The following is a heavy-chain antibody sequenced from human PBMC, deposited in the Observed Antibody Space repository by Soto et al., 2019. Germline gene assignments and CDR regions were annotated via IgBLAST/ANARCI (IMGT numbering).Heavy chain of an antibody. CDR3: ARSVGGSNVNFDY. CDR2: MNPDSGNT. D-gene: IGHD3-10*01. CDR1: GYTFTSYD. J-gene: IGHJ4*02. Sequence: QVQLVQSGAEVRTPGASVKVSCKASGYTFTSYDINWVRQATGQGPEWMGWMNPDSGNTGYVQKFQGRATMPRNTAISTAYMELSSLRSEDTAVYYCARSVGGSNVNFDYWGQGTLVTVSS. V-gene: IGHV1-8*01.